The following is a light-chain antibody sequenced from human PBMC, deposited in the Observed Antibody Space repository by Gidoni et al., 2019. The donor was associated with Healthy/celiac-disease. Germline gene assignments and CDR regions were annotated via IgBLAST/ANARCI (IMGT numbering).Light chain of an antibody. J-gene: IGKJ1*01. CDR3: QKYKGT. V-gene: IGKV1-27*01. Sequence: DIQMTQSPSSLSASVGDRVTITCRASQGISNYLAWYQQKPVKVPKLLIYAASTLQSGVPSRFSGSGSGTDFTLTISSLQPEDVATYYCQKYKGTFGQGTKVEIK. CDR1: QGISNY. CDR2: AAS.